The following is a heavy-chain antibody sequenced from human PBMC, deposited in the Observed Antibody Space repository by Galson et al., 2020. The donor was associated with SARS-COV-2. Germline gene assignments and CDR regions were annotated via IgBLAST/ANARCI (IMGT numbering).Heavy chain of an antibody. CDR1: GLSISSSSYY. CDR2: IYYSRST. J-gene: IGHJ6*02. V-gene: IGHV4-39*01. D-gene: IGHD3-10*01. CDR3: ARHGRGYGSGSYRNRRAYGMDV. Sequence: SETLSLTCTVSGLSISSSSYYWGWIRQPPGKGLEWIGSIYYSRSTYYNPSLKSRVTISVDTSKNQFSLKLSSVTAADTAVYYCARHGRGYGSGSYRNRRAYGMDVWGQGTTVTVSS.